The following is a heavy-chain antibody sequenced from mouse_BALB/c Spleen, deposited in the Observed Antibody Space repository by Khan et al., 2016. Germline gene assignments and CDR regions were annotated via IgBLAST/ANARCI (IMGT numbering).Heavy chain of an antibody. CDR2: INPRSGYT. Sequence: QVQLQESGAELARPGASVKMSCKASGYTFTSYTMHWVKQGPGPGLEWIRYINPRSGYTTYNQTLTDKATLTADKSSSTYYMQLSSLTSEDYAVYSCARVGDTYYFDYWCQFTTLTV. CDR3: ARVGDTYYFDY. V-gene: IGHV1-4*01. J-gene: IGHJ2*01. CDR1: GYTFTSYT.